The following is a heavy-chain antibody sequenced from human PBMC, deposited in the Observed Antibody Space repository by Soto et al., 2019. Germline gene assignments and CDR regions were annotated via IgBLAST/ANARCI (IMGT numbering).Heavy chain of an antibody. D-gene: IGHD6-13*01. CDR1: GGSISSSSYY. J-gene: IGHJ4*02. CDR3: ASLFRWGSSSFTTRDRLLDY. V-gene: IGHV4-39*01. Sequence: QLQLQESGPGLVKPSETLSLTCTVSGGSISSSSYYWGWIRQPPGKGLEWIGSIYYSGSTYYNPSLKSRVTISVDTSKNQFSLKLSSVTAADTAVYYCASLFRWGSSSFTTRDRLLDYWGQGTLVTVSS. CDR2: IYYSGST.